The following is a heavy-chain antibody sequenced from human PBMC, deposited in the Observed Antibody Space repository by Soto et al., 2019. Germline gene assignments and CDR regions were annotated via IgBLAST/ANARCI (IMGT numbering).Heavy chain of an antibody. D-gene: IGHD5-18*01. Sequence: GGSLRLSCAASGFTFSSYGMHWVRQAPGKGLEWVAVISHDGSNKCYADSVKGRFTISRDNSKNTLYLQMNSLRAEDTAVYYCAKEDTAMVTPPDYWGQGTLVTVSS. V-gene: IGHV3-30*18. CDR2: ISHDGSNK. J-gene: IGHJ4*02. CDR1: GFTFSSYG. CDR3: AKEDTAMVTPPDY.